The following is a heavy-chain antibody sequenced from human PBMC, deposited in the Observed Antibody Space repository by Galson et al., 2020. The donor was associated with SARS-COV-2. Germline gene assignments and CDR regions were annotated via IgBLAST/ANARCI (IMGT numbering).Heavy chain of an antibody. Sequence: SETLSLTCTVSGASISSYYWSWIRQPAGKVLEWIGRIYTSGSSNYNPSLKSPVTMSVDTSKNQFSLKLSSVTAADTAVYYCARVAGGPHYYYGMDVWGQGTTVTVSS. V-gene: IGHV4-4*07. CDR1: GASISSYY. J-gene: IGHJ6*02. CDR3: ARVAGGPHYYYGMDV. CDR2: IYTSGSS.